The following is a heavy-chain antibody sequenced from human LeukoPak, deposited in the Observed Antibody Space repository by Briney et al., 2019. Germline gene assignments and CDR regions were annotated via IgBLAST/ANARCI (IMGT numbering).Heavy chain of an antibody. Sequence: PSETLSLTCTVSGGSFSTYYWSWIRQPPGKGLEWIGYINYSGSTTYSPSLKSRVTISVDTSKSQFSLKLSSVTAADTAVYYCARGFYSSRPNDYWGQGTLVTVSS. D-gene: IGHD6-13*01. V-gene: IGHV4-59*12. CDR3: ARGFYSSRPNDY. J-gene: IGHJ4*02. CDR1: GGSFSTYY. CDR2: INYSGST.